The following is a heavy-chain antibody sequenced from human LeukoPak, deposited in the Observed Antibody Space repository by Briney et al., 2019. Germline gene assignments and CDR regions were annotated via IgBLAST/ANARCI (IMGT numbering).Heavy chain of an antibody. J-gene: IGHJ6*02. D-gene: IGHD3-10*01. CDR1: GGSISSYY. V-gene: IGHV4-59*01. CDR3: ARCSYYGSGSYFYGMDV. CDR2: IYYSGST. Sequence: SETLSLTCTVSGGSISSYYWSWIRQPPGKGLEWIGYIYYSGSTNYTPSLKSRVTISIDTSKNQFSLKLNSVTAADTAVYYRARCSYYGSGSYFYGMDVWGQGTTVTVS.